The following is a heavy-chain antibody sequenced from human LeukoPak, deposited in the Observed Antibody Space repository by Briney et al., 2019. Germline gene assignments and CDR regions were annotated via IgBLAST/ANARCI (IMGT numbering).Heavy chain of an antibody. Sequence: SETLSLTCTVSGGSISSYYWSWTRQPPGKGLEWIGYIYYSGSTNYNPSLKSRVTISVDTSKNQFSLKLSSVTAADTAVYYCARHSSSWFRVGYFDYWGQGTLVTVSS. CDR3: ARHSSSWFRVGYFDY. D-gene: IGHD6-13*01. CDR2: IYYSGST. CDR1: GGSISSYY. J-gene: IGHJ4*02. V-gene: IGHV4-59*08.